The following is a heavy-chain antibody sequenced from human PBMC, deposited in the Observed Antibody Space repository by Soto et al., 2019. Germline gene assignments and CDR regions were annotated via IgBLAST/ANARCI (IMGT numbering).Heavy chain of an antibody. CDR1: GSSISSYY. CDR3: ASGQLFLDY. Sequence: QVQLQESGPGLVKPSETLSLTCKVSGSSISSYYWSWIRQPPGKGLEWIGYIYNSGSTNYNPSLKSRVTRSVDTSKNQFSLKLSSVTAADTAVYYCASGQLFLDYWGQGTLVTVSS. V-gene: IGHV4-59*01. CDR2: IYNSGST. J-gene: IGHJ4*02.